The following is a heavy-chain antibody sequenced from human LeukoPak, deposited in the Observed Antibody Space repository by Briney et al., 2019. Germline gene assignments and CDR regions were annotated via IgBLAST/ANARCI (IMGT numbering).Heavy chain of an antibody. D-gene: IGHD5-24*01. V-gene: IGHV5-51*01. CDR1: GYTFTSNW. CDR2: IYPADSDT. Sequence: GESLKISCKGSGYTFTSNWIGWVRQMPGKGLEWMGIIYPADSDTRYSPSFQGQVTISADKSTSTAYLQWSSLKASDTAMYYCARQDGRALYYFDYWGQGTLVTVSS. J-gene: IGHJ4*02. CDR3: ARQDGRALYYFDY.